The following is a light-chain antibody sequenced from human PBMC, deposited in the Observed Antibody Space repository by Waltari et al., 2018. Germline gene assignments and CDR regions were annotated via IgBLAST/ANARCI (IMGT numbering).Light chain of an antibody. CDR2: DVF. Sequence: QSALTQPASVSGSPGQSITISCTGTSSDLGGYNYVSCYQQHPGKAPKLMIYDVFTRPAGVSSRFSGSKSDNTASLTISGLQPEDEADYYCCSYTSDTTGVFGTGTKVTVL. CDR3: CSYTSDTTGV. V-gene: IGLV2-14*03. CDR1: SSDLGGYNY. J-gene: IGLJ1*01.